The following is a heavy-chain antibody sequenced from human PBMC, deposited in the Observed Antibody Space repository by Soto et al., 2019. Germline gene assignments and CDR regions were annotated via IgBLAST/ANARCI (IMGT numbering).Heavy chain of an antibody. CDR3: AIDPSGTPGDY. J-gene: IGHJ4*02. Sequence: ASVKVCCKASGYTFTSYGISWVRQAPGQGLEWMGWISAYNGNTNYAQKLQGRGTMTTDTSTSTVYMELRSLRSNDTAVYYCAIDPSGTPGDYCVQVSLGTDS. V-gene: IGHV1-18*01. CDR2: ISAYNGNT. CDR1: GYTFTSYG. D-gene: IGHD1-1*01.